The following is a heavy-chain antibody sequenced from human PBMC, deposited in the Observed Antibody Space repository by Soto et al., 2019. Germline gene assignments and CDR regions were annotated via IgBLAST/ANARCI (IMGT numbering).Heavy chain of an antibody. CDR2: ISFSGSYT. J-gene: IGHJ3*02. V-gene: IGHV3-23*01. CDR1: GFTFSSYG. D-gene: IGHD6-6*01. Sequence: EVQLLESGGGLVQPGGSLRLSCAASGFTFSSYGMGWVRQAPGKGLAWVSSISFSGSYTYYADSVKGRFSFSRDNSKNTLYLQMNSLRVEDTAVYYCAKDSVSGRRVSQGGAFDIWGRGTVVTVSS. CDR3: AKDSVSGRRVSQGGAFDI.